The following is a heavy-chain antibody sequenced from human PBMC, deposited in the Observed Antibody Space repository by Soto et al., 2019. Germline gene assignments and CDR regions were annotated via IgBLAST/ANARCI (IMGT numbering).Heavy chain of an antibody. CDR3: ASIGYCSGGSCSDWFDP. CDR2: ISAYNGNT. CDR1: GYTFTSYG. D-gene: IGHD2-15*01. J-gene: IGHJ5*02. Sequence: ASVKVSCKASGYTFTSYGISWVRQAPGQGLEWMGWISAYNGNTNYAQKLQGRVTMTTDTSTSTAYMELRSLRSDDTAVYYCASIGYCSGGSCSDWFDPWGQGTLVTVSS. V-gene: IGHV1-18*04.